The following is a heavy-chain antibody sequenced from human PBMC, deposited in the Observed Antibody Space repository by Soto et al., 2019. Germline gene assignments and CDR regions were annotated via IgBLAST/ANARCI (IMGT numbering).Heavy chain of an antibody. CDR1: VFTGSRFG. CDR3: VKDMGQAAVGIRYPYGLDV. CDR2: LSSNGIGT. V-gene: IGHV3-64D*06. Sequence: WWSLRLCCSGSVFTGSRFGMHWFRQAPGKGLEHVSTLSSNGIGTYYADSVKGRFTFSRDTSKNTLYLQMSSLRTEDTAVYYCVKDMGQAAVGIRYPYGLDVWGLGTTVTVS. D-gene: IGHD6-13*01. J-gene: IGHJ6*02.